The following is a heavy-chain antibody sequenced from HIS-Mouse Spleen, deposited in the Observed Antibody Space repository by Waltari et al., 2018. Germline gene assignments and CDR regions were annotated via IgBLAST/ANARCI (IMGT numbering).Heavy chain of an antibody. J-gene: IGHJ2*01. D-gene: IGHD6-13*01. CDR3: AREIPYSSSWYDWYFDL. V-gene: IGHV4-39*07. Sequence: QLQLQESGPGLVKPSETLSLTCTVSGCSISSSSYYLGWIRQPPGKGLEWIGSIYYSGSTYYNPSIKSRVTISVDTSKNQFSLKLSSVTAADTAVYYCAREIPYSSSWYDWYFDLWGRGTLVTVSS. CDR1: GCSISSSSYY. CDR2: IYYSGST.